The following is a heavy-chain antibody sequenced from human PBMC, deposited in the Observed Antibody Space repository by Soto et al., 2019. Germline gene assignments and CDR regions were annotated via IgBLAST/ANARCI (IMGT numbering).Heavy chain of an antibody. J-gene: IGHJ4*02. V-gene: IGHV3-7*01. D-gene: IGHD6-19*01. CDR3: AIGHWLGK. CDR1: GFTFSDCL. Sequence: GEALNISCSASGFTFSDCLMTWVRQAPGKGLEWVATIKQDGNEKYYVDSVKGRFTISRDNAKNSLYLQLNALRAEDTAVYYCAIGHWLGKWGQGTLVTVSS. CDR2: IKQDGNEK.